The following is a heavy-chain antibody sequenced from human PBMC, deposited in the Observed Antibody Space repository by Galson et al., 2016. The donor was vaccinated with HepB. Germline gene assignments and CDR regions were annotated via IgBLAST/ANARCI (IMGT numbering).Heavy chain of an antibody. V-gene: IGHV4-39*01. CDR3: ARLFASVRKYDAFDI. Sequence: SETLSLTCTVSGGSVTASPYYHAWIRQPPGKGLEWIGTLSYSGSAYYNPSLKIHFTISMCASRNQFSLQLTSVTAADTSVYYCARLFASVRKYDAFDIWGQGTVVTVSS. J-gene: IGHJ3*02. D-gene: IGHD3-10*01. CDR2: LSYSGSA. CDR1: GGSVTASPYY.